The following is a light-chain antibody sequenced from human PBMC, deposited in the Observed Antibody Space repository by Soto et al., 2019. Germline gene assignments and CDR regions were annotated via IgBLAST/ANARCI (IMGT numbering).Light chain of an antibody. CDR3: QQSYSTPDT. CDR2: AAS. CDR1: QSISSY. Sequence: DIQMTHSPSSLSASVGDRVTITCRASQSISSYLNWYQQKPGKAPKLLTYAASSLQSGVPSRFSGSGSGTDFTLTISSLQPEDFATYYCQQSYSTPDTFGQGTKVEIK. J-gene: IGKJ1*01. V-gene: IGKV1-39*01.